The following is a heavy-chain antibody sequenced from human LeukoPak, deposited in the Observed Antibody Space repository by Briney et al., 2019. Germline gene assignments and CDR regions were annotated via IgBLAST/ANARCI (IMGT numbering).Heavy chain of an antibody. V-gene: IGHV3-48*03. J-gene: IGHJ6*03. CDR2: LSSSGSTI. D-gene: IGHD6-19*01. Sequence: GGSLRLSCAASGFTFSSYAMSWVRQAPGKGLEWVSYLSSSGSTIYYADSVVGRFTISRDNAKNSLYLQMNSLRAEDTAVYYCARGSSGWSYYYYFYMDVWGRGTTVTVSS. CDR3: ARGSSGWSYYYYFYMDV. CDR1: GFTFSSYA.